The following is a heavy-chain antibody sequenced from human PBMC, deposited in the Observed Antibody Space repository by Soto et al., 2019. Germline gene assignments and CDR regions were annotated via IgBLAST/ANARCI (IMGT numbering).Heavy chain of an antibody. Sequence: SETLSLTCSVAGGSISTGDYYWSWIRQPPGKGLEWLGLISYNGNTYYSPSLKSRIIISVDTSKNQFSLNLTSVTAADTAVYYCTRVNWSYVYFDPWGQGILVTVSS. CDR3: TRVNWSYVYFDP. CDR1: GGSISTGDYY. J-gene: IGHJ5*02. D-gene: IGHD1-7*01. CDR2: ISYNGNT. V-gene: IGHV4-30-4*01.